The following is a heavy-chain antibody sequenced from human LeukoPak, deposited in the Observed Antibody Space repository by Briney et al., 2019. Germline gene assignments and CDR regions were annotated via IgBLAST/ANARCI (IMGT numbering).Heavy chain of an antibody. CDR3: ARDYSRYCSSTSCYGELLY. CDR2: ISYDGSNK. J-gene: IGHJ4*02. Sequence: GGSLRLSCAASGFTFSSYAMHWVRQAPGKGLEWVAVISYDGSNKYYADSVKGRFTISRDNSKNTLYLQMNSLRAEDTAVYYCARDYSRYCSSTSCYGELLYWGQGTLVAVSS. CDR1: GFTFSSYA. D-gene: IGHD2-2*01. V-gene: IGHV3-30*04.